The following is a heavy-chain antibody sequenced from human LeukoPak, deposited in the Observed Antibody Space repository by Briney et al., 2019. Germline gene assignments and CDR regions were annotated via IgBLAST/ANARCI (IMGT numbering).Heavy chain of an antibody. CDR3: ARRAGKLELDY. J-gene: IGHJ4*02. V-gene: IGHV4-59*01. D-gene: IGHD3-10*01. CDR1: GGSISSYY. Sequence: TPSETLSLTCTVSGGSISSYYWSWIRQPPGKGLEWIGYIYYSGSTNYNPSLKSRVTISVDTSKNQFSLKLSSVTAADTAVYYCARRAGKLELDYWGQGTLVTVSS. CDR2: IYYSGST.